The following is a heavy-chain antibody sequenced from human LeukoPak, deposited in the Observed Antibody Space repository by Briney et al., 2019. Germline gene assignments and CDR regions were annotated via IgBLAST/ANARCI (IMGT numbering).Heavy chain of an antibody. CDR1: GFTFSSYW. CDR2: IKQDGGEK. J-gene: IGHJ6*03. CDR3: ARDNIVVVPAAIIHYYYYYMDV. Sequence: GGSLRLSCAASGFTFSSYWMSWVRQAPGKGLEWVANIKQDGGEKYYVDSVKGRFTISRDNAKNSLYLQMNSLRAEDTAVYYCARDNIVVVPAAIIHYYYYYMDVWGKGTTVTVSS. V-gene: IGHV3-7*01. D-gene: IGHD2-2*02.